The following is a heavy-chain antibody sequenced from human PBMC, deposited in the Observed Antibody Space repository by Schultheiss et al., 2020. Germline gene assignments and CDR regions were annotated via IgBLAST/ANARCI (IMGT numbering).Heavy chain of an antibody. Sequence: ASVKVSCKASGGTFSSYAISWVRQATGQGLEWMGWMNPNSGNTGYAQKFQGRVTVTTDTSMSTAYMELSSLTSEDTAVYYCARAPVGHPGDNDYWGQGTLGNGYS. CDR2: MNPNSGNT. CDR3: ARAPVGHPGDNDY. D-gene: IGHD4-17*01. V-gene: IGHV1-8*02. CDR1: GGTFSSYA. J-gene: IGHJ4*02.